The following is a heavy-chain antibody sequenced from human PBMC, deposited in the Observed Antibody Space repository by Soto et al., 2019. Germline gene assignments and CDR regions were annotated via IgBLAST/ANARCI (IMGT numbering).Heavy chain of an antibody. J-gene: IGHJ5*02. CDR2: IWYDGSNK. CDR3: AKKRGYDLGNWFDP. Sequence: PGGSLRLSCAASGFTFSSYGMHWVRQAPGKGLEWVAVIWYDGSNKYYADSVKGRFTISRDNSKNTLYLQMNSLRAEDTAVYYCAKKRGYDLGNWFDPWGQGTLVTVSS. D-gene: IGHD5-12*01. V-gene: IGHV3-33*06. CDR1: GFTFSSYG.